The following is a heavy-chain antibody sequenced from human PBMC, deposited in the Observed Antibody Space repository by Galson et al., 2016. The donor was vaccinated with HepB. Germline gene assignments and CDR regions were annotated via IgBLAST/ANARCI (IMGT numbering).Heavy chain of an antibody. CDR1: GFTFSRYW. J-gene: IGHJ4*02. CDR2: IKAAGTVK. V-gene: IGHV3-7*04. CDR3: AWDNYERGPLES. D-gene: IGHD3-16*01. Sequence: SLRLSCAASGFTFSRYWMTWVRQAPGKGPEWVATIKAAGTVKNYADSVRGRFTISRDNARNSLRLQVDSLRAEDTAVYYCAWDNYERGPLESWGQGTLVTVSS.